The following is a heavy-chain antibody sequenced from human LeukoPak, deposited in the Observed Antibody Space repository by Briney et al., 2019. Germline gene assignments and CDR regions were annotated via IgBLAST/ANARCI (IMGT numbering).Heavy chain of an antibody. J-gene: IGHJ4*02. CDR1: GFTFSGSA. CDR3: ARNNWGIDY. V-gene: IGHV3-74*01. Sequence: AGGSLRLSCAASGFTFSGSAMHWVRQASGKGLEWVSRIDSDGSSAGYADSVKGRFTISRDNAQNTLYLQMNSLRAEDTAVYFCARNNWGIDYWGQGTLVTVSS. CDR2: IDSDGSSA. D-gene: IGHD7-27*01.